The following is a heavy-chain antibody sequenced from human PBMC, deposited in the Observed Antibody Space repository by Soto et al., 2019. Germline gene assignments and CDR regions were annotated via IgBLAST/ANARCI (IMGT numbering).Heavy chain of an antibody. D-gene: IGHD2-2*01. V-gene: IGHV2-5*02. Sequence: SGPTLVNPTQTLTLTCTFSGFSLSTSGVGVGWIRQPPGKALEWLALIYWDDDKRYSPSLKSRLTITKDTSKNQVVLTMTNMDPVDTATYYCARSQDIGYCSSTSCYPFDPWGQGTLVTVSS. J-gene: IGHJ5*02. CDR1: GFSLSTSGVG. CDR3: ARSQDIGYCSSTSCYPFDP. CDR2: IYWDDDK.